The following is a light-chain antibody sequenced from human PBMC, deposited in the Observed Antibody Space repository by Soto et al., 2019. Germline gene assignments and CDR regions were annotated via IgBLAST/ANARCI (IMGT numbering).Light chain of an antibody. CDR1: SSDVGGYNY. J-gene: IGLJ1*01. CDR3: CSYAGSYTFYV. CDR2: DVS. Sequence: QSVLTRPRSVSGSTGQSITISCTGTSSDVGGYNYVSWYQQHPGKAPKLMIYDVSKRPSGVPDRFSGSKSGNTASLTISGLQAEDEADYYCCSYAGSYTFYVFGTWTNVTVL. V-gene: IGLV2-11*01.